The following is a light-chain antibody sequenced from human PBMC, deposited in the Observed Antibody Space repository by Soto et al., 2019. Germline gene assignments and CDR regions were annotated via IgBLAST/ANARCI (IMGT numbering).Light chain of an antibody. Sequence: QSVLTQPASVSGSPGQSITISCTGTSSDVGGYNYVSWYQQHPGKAPKFMIYDVSNRPSGVSTRFSGSKSGNTASLTISGLQAEDEADYYCNSYTTSNTRQIVFGTGTEVTVL. V-gene: IGLV2-14*01. J-gene: IGLJ1*01. CDR2: DVS. CDR1: SSDVGGYNY. CDR3: NSYTTSNTRQIV.